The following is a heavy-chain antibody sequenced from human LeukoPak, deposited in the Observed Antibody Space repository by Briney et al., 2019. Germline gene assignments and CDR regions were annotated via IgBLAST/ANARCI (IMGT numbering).Heavy chain of an antibody. Sequence: PGGSLRLACAASGFTFSSYAMSWVRQAPGKGLEWVSAISGSGGSTYYADSVKGRFTISRDNSKNTLYLQMNSLRAEDTAVYYCARVLMTSAYYYYGMDVWGQGTTVTVSS. CDR2: ISGSGGST. CDR3: ARVLMTSAYYYYGMDV. CDR1: GFTFSSYA. V-gene: IGHV3-23*01. D-gene: IGHD2-21*02. J-gene: IGHJ6*02.